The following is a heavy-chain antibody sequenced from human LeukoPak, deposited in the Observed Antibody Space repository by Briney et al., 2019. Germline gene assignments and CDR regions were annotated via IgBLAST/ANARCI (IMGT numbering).Heavy chain of an antibody. J-gene: IGHJ4*02. CDR3: AREGDGYNSPFDY. Sequence: GGSLRLSCAASGFTFSSYSMNWVRQAPGKGLEWVSSISSSSSYIYYADSLKGRFTISRNNAKNSLYLQMNSLRAEDTAVYYCAREGDGYNSPFDYWGQGTLVTVSS. CDR1: GFTFSSYS. CDR2: ISSSSSYI. V-gene: IGHV3-21*01. D-gene: IGHD5-24*01.